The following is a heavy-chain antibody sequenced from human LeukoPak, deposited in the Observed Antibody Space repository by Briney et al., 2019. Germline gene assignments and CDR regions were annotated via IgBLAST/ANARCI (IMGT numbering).Heavy chain of an antibody. V-gene: IGHV3-74*01. CDR1: GFTFSSYW. CDR2: INSDGSST. Sequence: PGGSLRLSCAASGFTFSSYWMHWVRQAPGKGLVWVSRINSDGSSTSYADSVKGRFTISRDNAKNTLYLQMNSLRAEDTAVYYCARGMVVAAATTYYYYYGMDVWGQGTTATVSS. D-gene: IGHD2-15*01. CDR3: ARGMVVAAATTYYYYYGMDV. J-gene: IGHJ6*02.